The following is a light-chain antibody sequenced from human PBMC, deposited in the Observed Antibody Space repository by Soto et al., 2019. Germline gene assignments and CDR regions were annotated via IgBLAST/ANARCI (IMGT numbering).Light chain of an antibody. CDR2: GAS. J-gene: IGKJ1*01. V-gene: IGKV3-15*01. Sequence: EIVMTQSPATLSVSPGERATLSCRASQSVSSNLAWYQQKPGQAPRLLIYGASTRATGIPVRFSGSGSGTEFTLTISSLQSEDFAVYYCQQYNNRAWTFGQGTKVEIK. CDR3: QQYNNRAWT. CDR1: QSVSSN.